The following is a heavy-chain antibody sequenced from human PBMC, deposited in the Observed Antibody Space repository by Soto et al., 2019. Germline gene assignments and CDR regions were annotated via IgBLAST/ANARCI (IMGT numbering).Heavy chain of an antibody. Sequence: QVQLVESGGGVVQPGRSLRLSCAASGFTFNTYAMHWVRQAPGKGLEWVAVISYDGSNKYYADSVKGRFTISRDNSXXTXYXXMSSLRAEDTAVYYCARRYKDGRRDCISTSCLFDPWGQGTLVTVSS. D-gene: IGHD2-2*01. V-gene: IGHV3-30-3*01. CDR2: ISYDGSNK. J-gene: IGHJ5*02. CDR1: GFTFNTYA. CDR3: ARRYKDGRRDCISTSCLFDP.